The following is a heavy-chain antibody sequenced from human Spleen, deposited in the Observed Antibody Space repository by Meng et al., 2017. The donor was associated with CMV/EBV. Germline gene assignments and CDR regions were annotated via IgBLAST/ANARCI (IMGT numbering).Heavy chain of an antibody. D-gene: IGHD3-16*02. J-gene: IGHJ4*02. Sequence: GGSLRLSCAASGFTFDSYWMGWVRQAPGMGLEWVANIKQDGGEKYYVDSVKGRFTISRDNAKNSLYLQMNSLGDEDTAVYYCASGLGVFDYIWGGYRWEGAFDYWGQGTLVTVSS. CDR1: GFTFDSYW. V-gene: IGHV3-7*01. CDR2: IKQDGGEK. CDR3: ASGLGVFDYIWGGYRWEGAFDY.